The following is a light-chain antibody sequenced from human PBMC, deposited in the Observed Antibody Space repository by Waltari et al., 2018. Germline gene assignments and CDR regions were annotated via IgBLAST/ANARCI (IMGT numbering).Light chain of an antibody. CDR2: DGS. CDR1: SSDVGGYNY. J-gene: IGLJ1*01. V-gene: IGLV2-14*03. Sequence: QSALTQPASVSGSPGQSITISCTGTSSDVGGYNYVSWYQQHPGNAPNRMIYDGSNRPSGVSNRSSGSKSGNTASLTISGLQAEDEADYYCSSYTTSSTLFGTGTKVTVL. CDR3: SSYTTSSTL.